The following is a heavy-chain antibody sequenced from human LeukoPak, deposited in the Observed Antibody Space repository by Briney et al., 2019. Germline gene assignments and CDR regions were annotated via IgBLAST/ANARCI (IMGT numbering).Heavy chain of an antibody. Sequence: PSETLSLTCTVSGSSISSYYWSWIRQPPGKGLEWIGYIYYSGSTNYNPSLKSRVTISVDTSKNQFSLKLSSVTAADTAVYYCARSSSSWSDKYYFDYWGQGTLVTVSS. CDR2: IYYSGST. CDR3: ARSSSSWSDKYYFDY. J-gene: IGHJ4*02. V-gene: IGHV4-59*01. D-gene: IGHD6-13*01. CDR1: GSSISSYY.